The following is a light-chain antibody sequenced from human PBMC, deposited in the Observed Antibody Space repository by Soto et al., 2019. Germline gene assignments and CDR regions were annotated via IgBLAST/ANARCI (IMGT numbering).Light chain of an antibody. CDR3: QQYGGSPRYT. CDR2: GAS. V-gene: IGKV3-20*01. Sequence: EIVLTQSPGTLSLSPGERATLSCRASQSVSSDYLAWYQPKPGQAPRLLIYGASSRATGIPDRFRGSGSVTDFTLTISRLEPEDFAAYYCQQYGGSPRYTFGQGTKLEIK. CDR1: QSVSSDY. J-gene: IGKJ2*01.